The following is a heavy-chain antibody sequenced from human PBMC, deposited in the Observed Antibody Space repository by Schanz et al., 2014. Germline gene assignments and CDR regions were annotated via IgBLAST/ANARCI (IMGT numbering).Heavy chain of an antibody. CDR2: ISRDGTTS. CDR3: ARENLNWEAFDI. Sequence: EVQLVESGGGLVQPGGSLRLSCAASGFTFSNYDMHWVRQAPGKGLEWLSYISRDGTTSYYADSVKGRFTISRDNAKNSLYLEMTSLRGEDTAVYYCARENLNWEAFDIWGQGTVVTVSS. V-gene: IGHV3-48*04. D-gene: IGHD7-27*01. CDR1: GFTFSNYD. J-gene: IGHJ3*02.